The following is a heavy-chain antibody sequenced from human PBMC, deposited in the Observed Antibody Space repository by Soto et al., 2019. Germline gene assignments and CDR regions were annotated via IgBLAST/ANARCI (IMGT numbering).Heavy chain of an antibody. CDR1: GFSVSSNY. Sequence: LRLSCAASGFSVSSNYMSWVRQAPGEGLEWVAIIYINGSTDYADSVQGRFSVSRDIYKNTLFLQMNNLRAEDTAVYFCSGDPSGYDEGDWYHGVDVWGQGTTVTVSS. CDR3: SGDPSGYDEGDWYHGVDV. J-gene: IGHJ6*02. CDR2: IYINGST. D-gene: IGHD5-12*01. V-gene: IGHV3-53*01.